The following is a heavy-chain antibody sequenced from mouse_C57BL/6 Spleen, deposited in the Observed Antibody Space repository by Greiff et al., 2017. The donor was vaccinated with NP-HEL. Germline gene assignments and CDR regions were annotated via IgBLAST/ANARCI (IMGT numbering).Heavy chain of an antibody. CDR2: IAPENGDT. CDR3: TTDGYYVSWFAY. J-gene: IGHJ3*01. D-gene: IGHD2-3*01. Sequence: EVKLVESGAELVRPGASVKLSCTASGFNIKDDYMHWVKQRPEQGLEWIGWIAPENGDTEYASKFQGKATITADTSSNTAYLQLSSLTSEDTAVYYCTTDGYYVSWFAYWGQGTLVTVSA. CDR1: GFNIKDDY. V-gene: IGHV14-4*01.